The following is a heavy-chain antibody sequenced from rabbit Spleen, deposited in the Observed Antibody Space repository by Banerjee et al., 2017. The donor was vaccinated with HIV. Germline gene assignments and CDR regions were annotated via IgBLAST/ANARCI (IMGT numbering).Heavy chain of an antibody. CDR3: ARDTGSSFSSYGMDL. J-gene: IGHJ6*01. CDR2: IYAGSGGFT. V-gene: IGHV1S45*01. CDR1: GLDFSSSYW. Sequence: QEQLVEYGGDLVQPEGSLTLTCKASGLDFSSSYWICWVRQAPGKGLEWIGCIYAGSGGFTYYASWAKGRFTCSKTSSTTVTLQMTSLTAADTATYFCARDTGSSFSSYGMDLWGPGTLVTVS. D-gene: IGHD8-1*01.